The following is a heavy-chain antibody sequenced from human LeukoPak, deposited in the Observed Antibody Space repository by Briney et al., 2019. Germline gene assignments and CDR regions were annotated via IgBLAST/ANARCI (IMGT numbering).Heavy chain of an antibody. CDR2: TYYRSKWYN. CDR3: ARGTHPHWYFDL. Sequence: SQTLSLTCAISGDSFSSNSAAWNWIRQSPSRGLEWLGRTYYRSKWYNEYAVSVKSRITINPDTSKNQFSLKLTSVTAADTAVYYCARGTHPHWYFDLWGRGTLVTVS. CDR1: GDSFSSNSAA. J-gene: IGHJ2*01. V-gene: IGHV6-1*01.